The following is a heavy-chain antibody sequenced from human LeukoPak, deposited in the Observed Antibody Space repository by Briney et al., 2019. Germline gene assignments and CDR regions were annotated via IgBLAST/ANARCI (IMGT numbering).Heavy chain of an antibody. CDR3: TTEGRGGYDY. D-gene: IGHD5-24*01. Sequence: GGSLRLSCAASGSSFTNAWTGWVRPAPGKGLEWVARIKSKTKGGTTSYTAPVKGRFTIPRDESKKTLSLQMNTLKTEDTAVYYSTTEGRGGYDYWGQGILVTVSS. CDR2: IKSKTKGGTT. CDR1: GSSFTNAW. J-gene: IGHJ4*02. V-gene: IGHV3-15*01.